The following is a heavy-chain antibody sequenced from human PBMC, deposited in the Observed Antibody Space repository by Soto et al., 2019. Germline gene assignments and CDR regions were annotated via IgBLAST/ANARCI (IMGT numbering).Heavy chain of an antibody. D-gene: IGHD5-12*01. J-gene: IGHJ5*02. CDR2: IYYTGST. CDR3: ARSRDGYTGVWFDP. Sequence: SETLSLTCSVSGAPISAFYWSWIRQSPGKGLEWIGHIYYTGSTNYNPSLNSRVTISLDTSKNQFSLKLSSVTAADTAVYYCARSRDGYTGVWFDPWGQGTMVTASS. V-gene: IGHV4-59*01. CDR1: GAPISAFY.